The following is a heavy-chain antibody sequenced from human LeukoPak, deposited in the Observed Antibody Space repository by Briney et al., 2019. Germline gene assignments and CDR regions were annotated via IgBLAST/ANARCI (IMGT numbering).Heavy chain of an antibody. V-gene: IGHV3-23*01. CDR1: GFTFSSFA. Sequence: GGSLRLSCAASGFTFSSFAMTWVRQAPGKALEWVSSITGNHGATYNIDSVEGRFTISGDNSQNTLYLQMNSLRAEDTAVYYCTKDPNGDYVGAFDPWGQGTLVTVSS. J-gene: IGHJ5*02. D-gene: IGHD4-17*01. CDR3: TKDPNGDYVGAFDP. CDR2: ITGNHGAT.